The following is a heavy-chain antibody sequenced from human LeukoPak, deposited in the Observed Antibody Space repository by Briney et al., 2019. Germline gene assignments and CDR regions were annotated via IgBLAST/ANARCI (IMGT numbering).Heavy chain of an antibody. V-gene: IGHV1-2*02. Sequence: ASVKVSCKASGYTFTGYYMHWVRQAPGQGLELMGWINPNSGGTNYAQKFQGRVTMTRDTSISTAYMELSRLRSDDTAVYYCARRHDAYYDILTGYYGLHYWGQGTLVTVSS. CDR2: INPNSGGT. D-gene: IGHD3-9*01. J-gene: IGHJ4*02. CDR3: ARRHDAYYDILTGYYGLHY. CDR1: GYTFTGYY.